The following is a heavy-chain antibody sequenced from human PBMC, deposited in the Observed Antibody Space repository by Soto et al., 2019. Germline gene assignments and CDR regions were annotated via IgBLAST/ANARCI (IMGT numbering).Heavy chain of an antibody. Sequence: SETMCLTCTVSGGSISGGGYYWSWISKHPGKGLEWIGYIYYSGSTYYNPSLKSRVTISVDTSKNQFSLKLSSVTAADTAVYYCAKEIGSGELLRGGYYFDYWGQGTLVTVSS. D-gene: IGHD3-10*01. J-gene: IGHJ4*02. V-gene: IGHV4-31*03. CDR2: IYYSGST. CDR3: AKEIGSGELLRGGYYFDY. CDR1: GGSISGGGYY.